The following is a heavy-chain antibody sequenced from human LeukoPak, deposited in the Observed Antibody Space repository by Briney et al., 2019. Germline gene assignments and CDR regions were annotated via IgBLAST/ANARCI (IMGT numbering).Heavy chain of an antibody. CDR3: ATMRELDFEEYYFDS. CDR2: IYPGDSDS. J-gene: IGHJ4*02. V-gene: IGHV5-51*01. D-gene: IGHD1-1*01. CDR1: GYTFTTYW. Sequence: GESLKISCKGSGYTFTTYWIGWVRQMPGKGLGWMGIIYPGDSDSTYSPSFQGQVTFSVDKSISTAYLQWSSLKASDTAMYYCATMRELDFEEYYFDSWGQGTLVTVSS.